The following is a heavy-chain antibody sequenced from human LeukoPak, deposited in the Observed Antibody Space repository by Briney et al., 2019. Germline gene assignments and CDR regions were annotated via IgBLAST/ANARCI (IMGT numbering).Heavy chain of an antibody. J-gene: IGHJ2*01. CDR1: GGSISSYY. Sequence: SETLSLTCTVSGGSISSYYWSWIRQPPGKGLEWIGYIYYSGSTNYNPSLKSRVTISVDTSKNQFSLKLSSVTAADTAVYYCAREPYFPTANWYFDLWGRGTLVTVSS. V-gene: IGHV4-59*01. CDR3: AREPYFPTANWYFDL. CDR2: IYYSGST. D-gene: IGHD2/OR15-2a*01.